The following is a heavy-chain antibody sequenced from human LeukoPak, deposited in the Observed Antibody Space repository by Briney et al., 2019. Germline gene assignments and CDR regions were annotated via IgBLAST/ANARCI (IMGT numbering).Heavy chain of an antibody. V-gene: IGHV4-59*12. J-gene: IGHJ4*02. Sequence: SETLSFTCTVSGGSINSYQWSWIRQPPGKGLEWIGNIYYSGSANYNPSLTSRVIISVDTSKNQFSLKLSPVIAADTAVYYCARVGVDYSGNILKYFFDYWGQGTLVTVSS. CDR3: ARVGVDYSGNILKYFFDY. D-gene: IGHD4-23*01. CDR1: GGSINSYQ. CDR2: IYYSGSA.